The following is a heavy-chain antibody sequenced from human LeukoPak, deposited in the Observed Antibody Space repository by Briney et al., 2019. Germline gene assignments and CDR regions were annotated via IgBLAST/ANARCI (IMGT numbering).Heavy chain of an antibody. V-gene: IGHV1-24*01. Sequence: ASVKVSCKVSGYTLTELSMHWVRQAPGKGLEWMGGFDPEDGETIYAQKFQGRVTMTEDTSTDTAYMELSSLRSEDTAVYYCATGMYSGSFTQIDYWGQGTLVTVSS. CDR1: GYTLTELS. J-gene: IGHJ4*02. CDR3: ATGMYSGSFTQIDY. D-gene: IGHD1-26*01. CDR2: FDPEDGET.